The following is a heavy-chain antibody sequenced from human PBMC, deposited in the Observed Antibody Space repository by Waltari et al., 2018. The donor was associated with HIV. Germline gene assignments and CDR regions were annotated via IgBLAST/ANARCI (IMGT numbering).Heavy chain of an antibody. CDR1: GFTFSSYS. Sequence: VHLLESGGGLVQPGGSLRLSCAASGFTFSSYSVNWVRQAPGKGLEGIAYISYRSRHIYYGDSVQGRFTISRDNSKNSLYLQMDSLRADDTAVYYCTRTVSSYKYYFDYWGQGTLVTVSS. D-gene: IGHD6-13*01. V-gene: IGHV3-48*04. CDR2: ISYRSRHI. J-gene: IGHJ4*02. CDR3: TRTVSSYKYYFDY.